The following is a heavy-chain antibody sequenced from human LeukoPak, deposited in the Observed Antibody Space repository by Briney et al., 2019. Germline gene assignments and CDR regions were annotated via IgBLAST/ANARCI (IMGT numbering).Heavy chain of an antibody. CDR3: ATAGIVVVVAARYYFDY. D-gene: IGHD2-15*01. CDR2: FDPEDGET. CDR1: GYTLTELS. J-gene: IGHJ4*02. Sequence: ASVKVSCKVSGYTLTELSMHWVRQAPGKGLGWRGGFDPEDGETIYAQKFQGRVTMTEDTSTDTAYMELSSLRSEDTAVYYCATAGIVVVVAARYYFDYWGQGTLVTVSS. V-gene: IGHV1-24*01.